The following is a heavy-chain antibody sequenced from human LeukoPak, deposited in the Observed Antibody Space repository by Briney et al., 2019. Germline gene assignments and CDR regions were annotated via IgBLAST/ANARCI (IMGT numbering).Heavy chain of an antibody. V-gene: IGHV1-2*02. CDR1: GYTFTGYY. Sequence: ASVKVSCKASGYTFTGYYMHWVRQAPGQGLEWMGGINPNSDNTNFAQNFQGRVTMTKDTSISTAYMELSSLRSDDTAVYYCARDAIEGTTVTTWGVRHSIDYWGQGTLVTVSS. CDR2: INPNSDNT. J-gene: IGHJ4*02. CDR3: ARDAIEGTTVTTWGVRHSIDY. D-gene: IGHD4-17*01.